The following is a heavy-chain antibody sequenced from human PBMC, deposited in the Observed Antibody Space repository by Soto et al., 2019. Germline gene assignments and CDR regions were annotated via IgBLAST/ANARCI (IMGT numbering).Heavy chain of an antibody. Sequence: SETLSRTCTVSCGSISSYYWSWIRQPAWKGLEWIVRIYTSGSTNYNPSLKSRVTISVDTSKNQFPLKLSSVTAADTAVYYCARGLSHDYDFWSGYYTLNWLEPCGHGTLVTGSS. V-gene: IGHV4-4*07. CDR2: IYTSGST. D-gene: IGHD3-3*01. J-gene: IGHJ5*02. CDR1: CGSISSYY. CDR3: ARGLSHDYDFWSGYYTLNWLEP.